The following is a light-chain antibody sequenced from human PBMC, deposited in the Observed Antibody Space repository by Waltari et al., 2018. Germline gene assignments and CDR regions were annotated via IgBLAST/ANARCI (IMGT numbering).Light chain of an antibody. V-gene: IGKV3-15*01. CDR3: QQYNNGPPWT. Sequence: EIVMTQSPGTLSVSPGERATLSCRTSQSVSSNLAWYQQKPGQAPRVLIYGVSTRAPGIPPRFSGSGSGTEFTLTISRLQSEDFAVYYCQQYNNGPPWTFGLGTKVEIK. J-gene: IGKJ1*01. CDR1: QSVSSN. CDR2: GVS.